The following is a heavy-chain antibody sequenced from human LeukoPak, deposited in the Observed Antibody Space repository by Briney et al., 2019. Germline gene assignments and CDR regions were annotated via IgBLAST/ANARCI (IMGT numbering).Heavy chain of an antibody. V-gene: IGHV3-23*01. CDR2: ISGSVGST. D-gene: IGHD1-26*01. Sequence: PGGSLRLSCAAPVLTFTSHAITWVRQAPAKGVGRVSAISGSVGSTYLADSVKGRFTISRDSSKNTLYLQMNSLRVEDTAVYYCAKAGSYWDFDYWGQGTLVIVSS. CDR1: VLTFTSHA. J-gene: IGHJ4*02. CDR3: AKAGSYWDFDY.